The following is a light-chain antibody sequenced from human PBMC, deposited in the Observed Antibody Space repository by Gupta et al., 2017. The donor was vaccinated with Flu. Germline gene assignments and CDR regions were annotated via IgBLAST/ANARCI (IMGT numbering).Light chain of an antibody. J-gene: IGKJ4*01. V-gene: IGKV3-11*01. CDR2: DAS. CDR3: QQRSNWPPRLT. Sequence: EIVLTQSPATLSLSPGERATLSCRASQSVSSYLAWYQQKPGQAPRLLIYDASNRATGIPARCSGSGSGTDCTLTISSLEPEDFAVYYCQQRSNWPPRLTFGGGTKVEIK. CDR1: QSVSSY.